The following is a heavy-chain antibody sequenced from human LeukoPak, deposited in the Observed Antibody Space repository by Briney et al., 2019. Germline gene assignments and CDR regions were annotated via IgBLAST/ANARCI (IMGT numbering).Heavy chain of an antibody. CDR3: ARAEQWLGLDY. CDR1: GSSISSYY. CDR2: IYYSGST. D-gene: IGHD6-19*01. Sequence: SETLSLTCTVSGSSISSYYWSWIRQPPGKGLEWIGYIYYSGSTNYNPSLKSRVTISVDTSKNQFSLKLSSVTAADTAVYYCARAEQWLGLDYWGQETLVTVSS. J-gene: IGHJ4*02. V-gene: IGHV4-59*01.